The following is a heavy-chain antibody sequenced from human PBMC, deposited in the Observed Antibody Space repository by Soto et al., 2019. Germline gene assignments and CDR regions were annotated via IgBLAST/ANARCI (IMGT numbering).Heavy chain of an antibody. D-gene: IGHD3-16*02. CDR2: IYYSGST. CDR1: GGSISSVDYY. CDR3: ASAVGGSYRYSLDY. Sequence: LSLTCTVSGGSISSVDYYWSWIRQPPGKGLEWIGYIYYSGSTYYNPSLKSRVTISVDTSKNQFSLKLSSVTAADTAVYYCASAVGGSYRYSLDYWCQGTLVTLSS. J-gene: IGHJ4*02. V-gene: IGHV4-30-4*01.